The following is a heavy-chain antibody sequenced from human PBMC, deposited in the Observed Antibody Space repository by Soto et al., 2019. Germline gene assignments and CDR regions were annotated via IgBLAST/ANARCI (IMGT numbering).Heavy chain of an antibody. Sequence: TSETLSLTCAVSGYSISSGYYWGWIRQPPGKGLELIGSIYHSGSTYYNPSLKSRVTISVDTSKNQFSLKLSSVTAADTAVYYCARGLRQITMIVVVIRRPVAFDIWGQGTMVTVSS. V-gene: IGHV4-38-2*01. D-gene: IGHD3-22*01. CDR1: GYSISSGYY. J-gene: IGHJ3*02. CDR3: ARGLRQITMIVVVIRRPVAFDI. CDR2: IYHSGST.